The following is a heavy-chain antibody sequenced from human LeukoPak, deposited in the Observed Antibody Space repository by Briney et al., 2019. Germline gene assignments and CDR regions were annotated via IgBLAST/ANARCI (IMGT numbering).Heavy chain of an antibody. Sequence: ASVKVSCKASGYXFTVYYIHWVRQAPGQGLEWMGWINPNSGGTDYAQKFQGRVTMTRDTSTSTAYMELISLRSDDTAVYYCARSSGTTFGLSDYWGQGTLVTVSS. V-gene: IGHV1-2*02. J-gene: IGHJ4*02. D-gene: IGHD3-16*01. CDR3: ARSSGTTFGLSDY. CDR2: INPNSGGT. CDR1: GYXFTVYY.